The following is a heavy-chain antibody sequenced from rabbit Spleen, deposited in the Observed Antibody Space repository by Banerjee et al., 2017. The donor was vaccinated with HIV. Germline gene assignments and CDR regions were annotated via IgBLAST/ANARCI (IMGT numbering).Heavy chain of an antibody. CDR2: IYAARGST. CDR1: GFSFSNKA. D-gene: IGHD1-1*01. V-gene: IGHV1S47*01. CDR3: ARDLPGVIGWNFGL. Sequence: QEQLVESGGGLVQPGGSLKLSCTASGFSFSNKAVMCWVRQAPGKGLEWIGIIYAARGSTDYANWVNGRFTISSDNAQYTVDLQMTSLTAADTATYFCARDLPGVIGWNFGLWGPGTLVTVS. J-gene: IGHJ4*01.